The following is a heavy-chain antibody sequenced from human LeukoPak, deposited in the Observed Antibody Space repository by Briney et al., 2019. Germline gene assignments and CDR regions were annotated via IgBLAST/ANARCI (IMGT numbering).Heavy chain of an antibody. J-gene: IGHJ5*02. CDR3: AKYYDSSGYRSRWFDP. Sequence: SVKVSCKASGGTFSSYAISWVRQAPGQGLEWMGRIIPILGIANYAQKFQGRVTITADKSTSTAYMELSSLRSEDTAVYYCAKYYDSSGYRSRWFDPWGQGTLVTVSS. V-gene: IGHV1-69*04. D-gene: IGHD3-22*01. CDR2: IIPILGIA. CDR1: GGTFSSYA.